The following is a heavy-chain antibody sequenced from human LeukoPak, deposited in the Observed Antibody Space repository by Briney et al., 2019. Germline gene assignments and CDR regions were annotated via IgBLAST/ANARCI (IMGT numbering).Heavy chain of an antibody. D-gene: IGHD6-6*01. CDR2: IWYDGSNK. J-gene: IGHJ5*02. CDR1: GFTFSSYG. CDR3: AKGHYYSSSLPLSMEFDP. V-gene: IGHV3-33*06. Sequence: GRSLRLSCAASGFTFSSYGMHWVRQAPGKGLEWVAVIWYDGSNKYYADSVKGRFTISRDNSKNTLYLQMNSLRAEDTAVYYCAKGHYYSSSLPLSMEFDPWGQGTLVTVSS.